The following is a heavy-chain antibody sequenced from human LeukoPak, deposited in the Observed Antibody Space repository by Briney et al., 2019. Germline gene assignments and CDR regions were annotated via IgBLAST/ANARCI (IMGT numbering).Heavy chain of an antibody. J-gene: IGHJ3*02. CDR3: ARGQDTVITSRDAFDI. V-gene: IGHV3-7*01. CDR2: IKGDGSEK. Sequence: GGSLRLSCAASGFTFSDYWMTWVRQAPGKGLEWVANIKGDGSEKYYVDSVKGRFTISRDNAKNSLYLQMNSLRAEDTAVYYCARGQDTVITSRDAFDIWGQGTMVTVSS. CDR1: GFTFSDYW. D-gene: IGHD4-23*01.